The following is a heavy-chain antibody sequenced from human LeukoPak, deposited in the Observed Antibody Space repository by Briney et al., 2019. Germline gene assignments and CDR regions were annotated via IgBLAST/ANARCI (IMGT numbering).Heavy chain of an antibody. J-gene: IGHJ4*02. CDR1: GGSVSSGSYY. CDR3: ARSSLERRTFFDY. D-gene: IGHD1-1*01. Sequence: PSETLSLTCTVSGGSVSSGSYYWSWIRQPPGKGLEWIGYIYYSGSTNYNPSLKSRVTISVDTSKNQFSLKLSSVTAADTVVYYCARSSLERRTFFDYWGQGTLVTVSS. V-gene: IGHV4-61*01. CDR2: IYYSGST.